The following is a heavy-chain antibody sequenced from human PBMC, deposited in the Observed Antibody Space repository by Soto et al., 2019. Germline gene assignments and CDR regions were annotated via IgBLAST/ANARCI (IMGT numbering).Heavy chain of an antibody. Sequence: QVQLVESGGGVVQPGRSLRLSCAASGFTFSSYAMHWVRQAPGKGLEWVAVISYDGSNKYYADSVKGRFTISRDNSKNTLYLQMNSLRAEDTAVYYCARDKGVRWLQFSFDYWGQGTLVTVSS. J-gene: IGHJ4*02. D-gene: IGHD5-12*01. CDR1: GFTFSSYA. CDR2: ISYDGSNK. V-gene: IGHV3-30-3*01. CDR3: ARDKGVRWLQFSFDY.